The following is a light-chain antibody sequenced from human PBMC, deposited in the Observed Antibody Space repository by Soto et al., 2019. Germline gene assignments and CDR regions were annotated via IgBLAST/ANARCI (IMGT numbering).Light chain of an antibody. V-gene: IGLV2-23*02. CDR1: SSDVGSYNL. CDR3: CSYATPRL. Sequence: QSVLTQPASVSGSPGQSITISCTGTSSDVGSYNLVSWYQQHPGKAPKLIIYEVSERPSGVSHRFSGSKTGNTASLTISGLQAEDEADYYCCSYATPRLFGGGTKLTV. J-gene: IGLJ2*01. CDR2: EVS.